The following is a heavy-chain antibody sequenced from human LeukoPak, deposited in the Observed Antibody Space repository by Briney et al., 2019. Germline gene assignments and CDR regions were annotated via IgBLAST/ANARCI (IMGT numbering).Heavy chain of an antibody. CDR2: ISGSGGRT. D-gene: IGHD3-22*01. CDR3: AKRGVVIRVILVGFHKEAYYFDS. CDR1: GFTVSTNY. V-gene: IGHV3-23*01. J-gene: IGHJ4*02. Sequence: GGSLRLSCAASGFTVSTNYMSWVRQAPGKGLEWVAGISGSGGRTSYADSVKGRFTISRDNPKNTLYLQMNSLRAEDTAVYFCAKRGVVIRVILVGFHKEAYYFDSWGQGALVTVSS.